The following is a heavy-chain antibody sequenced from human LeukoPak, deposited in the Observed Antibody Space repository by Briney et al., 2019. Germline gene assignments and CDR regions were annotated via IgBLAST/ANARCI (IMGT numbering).Heavy chain of an antibody. CDR3: ARVAAFGTAAFDI. D-gene: IGHD6-13*01. CDR2: ISYTGGRT. CDR1: GFTLSSYS. V-gene: IGHV3-64*01. J-gene: IGHJ3*02. Sequence: GRSLRLSCAASGFTLSSYSMHWVRQAPGKGLEFVSAISYTGGRTYYAKSVKGRFTISRDSSKNTLYLQMGSLRTEDMAVYYCARVAAFGTAAFDIWGQGTMVTVSS.